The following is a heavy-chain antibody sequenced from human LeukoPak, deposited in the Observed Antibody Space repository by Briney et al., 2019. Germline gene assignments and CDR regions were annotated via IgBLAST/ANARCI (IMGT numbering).Heavy chain of an antibody. V-gene: IGHV3-74*01. J-gene: IGHJ4*02. D-gene: IGHD1-14*01. CDR2: ITNDGSST. CDR3: ATQQGGNPAY. Sequence: PGGSLKLSCAASGLTFSSHWMHWVRQAPGKGLVWDSRITNDGSSTTYADSVKGRFTISRDNAKNMLYLQVNSLRAEDTAVHYCATQQGGNPAYWGQGTLVTVSS. CDR1: GLTFSSHW.